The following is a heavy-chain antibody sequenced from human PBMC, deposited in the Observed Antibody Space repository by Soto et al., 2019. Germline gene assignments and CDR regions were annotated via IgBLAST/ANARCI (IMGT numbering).Heavy chain of an antibody. V-gene: IGHV3-23*01. D-gene: IGHD3-9*01. Sequence: GGSLRLSCAASGFTFTTYAMSWVCQAPGKGLEWVSVISASGGTTYYADSVKGRFTISRDSSKNTLYLQMDSLRAEDTAIYYCAKLSGYPYYFDYWGQGTLVTVSS. CDR3: AKLSGYPYYFDY. CDR1: GFTFTTYA. J-gene: IGHJ4*02. CDR2: ISASGGTT.